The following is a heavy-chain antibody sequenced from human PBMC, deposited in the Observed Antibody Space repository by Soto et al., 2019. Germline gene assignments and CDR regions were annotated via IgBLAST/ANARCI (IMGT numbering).Heavy chain of an antibody. CDR2: INPNSGGT. J-gene: IGHJ6*03. V-gene: IGHV1-2*04. Sequence: QVQLVQSGAEVKKPGASVKVSCKASGYTFTGYYMHWVRQAPGQGLEWMGWINPNSGGTNYAQTFQCWDTKTRGPCISAAYVELSRLGSDDTAVYYCASQRLGYYYMDVWGKGTAVTVSS. CDR1: GYTFTGYY. CDR3: ASQRLGYYYMDV.